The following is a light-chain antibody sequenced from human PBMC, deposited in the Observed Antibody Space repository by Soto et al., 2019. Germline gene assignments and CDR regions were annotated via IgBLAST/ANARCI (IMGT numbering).Light chain of an antibody. J-gene: IGLJ1*01. CDR3: GSWDSSLSAYV. CDR2: DDN. Sequence: VLTQPPSVSAAPGQKVTISCSGSSSNIGGNSVSWYQQLPGTAPKLLIYDDNKRPSGIPDRSSGSKSGTSATLGITGFQTGDEADYYCGSWDSSLSAYVFGTGTKVTVL. CDR1: SSNIGGNS. V-gene: IGLV1-51*01.